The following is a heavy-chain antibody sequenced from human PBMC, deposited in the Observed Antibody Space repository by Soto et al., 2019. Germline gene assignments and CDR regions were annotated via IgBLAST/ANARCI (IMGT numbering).Heavy chain of an antibody. Sequence: LSCAASGFTFSDYYMSWIRQAPGKGLEWVAYISSTSSIIYDADSVKGRFTISRDNAKNSLFLQMNSLRAEDTAVYYCARDLGYYESSGYFDYWGQGTLVTVSS. V-gene: IGHV3-11*01. CDR1: GFTFSDYY. CDR2: ISSTSSII. CDR3: ARDLGYYESSGYFDY. J-gene: IGHJ4*02. D-gene: IGHD3-22*01.